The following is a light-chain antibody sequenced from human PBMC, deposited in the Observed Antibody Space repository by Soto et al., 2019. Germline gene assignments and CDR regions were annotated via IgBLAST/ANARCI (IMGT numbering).Light chain of an antibody. CDR2: GAS. J-gene: IGKJ5*01. Sequence: DTFLTQSPVTLSLSPGETATLTCSASHSVSSNLAWYQQKPGQAPRLLIYGASTRATGIPARFSGSGSGTDFTLTISRLEPEDFAVYYCQQYGSSPTFGQGTRLEIK. CDR3: QQYGSSPT. CDR1: HSVSSN. V-gene: IGKV3-20*01.